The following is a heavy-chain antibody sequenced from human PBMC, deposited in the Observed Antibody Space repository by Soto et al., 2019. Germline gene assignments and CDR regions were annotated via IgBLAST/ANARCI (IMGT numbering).Heavy chain of an antibody. J-gene: IGHJ6*02. V-gene: IGHV1-2*04. Sequence: ASVKVSCKASGYIFIDYYIHWVRQAPGQGLEWMGWINPDTGDTNYAQKFQGWVTVTRDTSISTAYMEVSRLKSDDTAVYYCARVPCTSSTYFYYGMDVWGRGTTVTVSS. D-gene: IGHD2-2*01. CDR2: INPDTGDT. CDR3: ARVPCTSSTYFYYGMDV. CDR1: GYIFIDYY.